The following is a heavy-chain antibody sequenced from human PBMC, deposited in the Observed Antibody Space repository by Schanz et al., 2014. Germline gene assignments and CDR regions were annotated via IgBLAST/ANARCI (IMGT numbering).Heavy chain of an antibody. V-gene: IGHV3-30-3*02. CDR3: ARAFYYDFWSGILDYFDS. Sequence: QVQLVESGGGVVQPGGSLRLSCAVSGFGLSIYAMHWVRQAPGKGLEWVAVISYDGKNKDYADSVKGRFTISRDNTKNTLYLQMNDLRRDDTAVYFCARAFYYDFWSGILDYFDSWGQGTLVTVSS. J-gene: IGHJ4*02. D-gene: IGHD3-3*01. CDR1: GFGLSIYA. CDR2: ISYDGKNK.